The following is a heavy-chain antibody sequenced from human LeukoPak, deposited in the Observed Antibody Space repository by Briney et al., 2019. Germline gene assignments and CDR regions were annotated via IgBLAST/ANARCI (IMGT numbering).Heavy chain of an antibody. CDR1: GASFSSGDQY. CDR2: IHPSGTL. Sequence: SGTLSLTCTVSGASFSSGDQYWNWIRQSPGRGLEWIGSIHPSGTLYNNPSLVSRVTISIDTSKNQFSLNLNSVTAADTAVYFCSRGLDSRKLGYWGQGTLVTVSS. D-gene: IGHD3-22*01. V-gene: IGHV4-31*03. J-gene: IGHJ4*02. CDR3: SRGLDSRKLGY.